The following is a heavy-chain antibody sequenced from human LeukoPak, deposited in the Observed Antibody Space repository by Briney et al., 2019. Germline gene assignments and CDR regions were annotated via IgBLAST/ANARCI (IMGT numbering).Heavy chain of an antibody. CDR3: ARIGHPTDIVAVPAARSDLGTFDY. V-gene: IGHV1-2*02. J-gene: IGHJ4*02. CDR1: GYSFTGYY. CDR2: INANSGGT. D-gene: IGHD2-2*01. Sequence: ASVKVSCKASGYSFTGYYMHWVRQAPGQGLEWMGWINANSGGTNYAQKLQGRVTMTRDTSISTAYMELSRLTSVDTAVYYCARIGHPTDIVAVPAARSDLGTFDYWGQGTLVTVSS.